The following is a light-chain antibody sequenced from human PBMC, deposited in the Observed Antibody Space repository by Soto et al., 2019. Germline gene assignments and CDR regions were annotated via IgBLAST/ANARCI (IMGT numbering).Light chain of an antibody. J-gene: IGKJ5*01. CDR1: QSISSW. Sequence: DIQMTQSPSTLSASVGDRVTITCRASQSISSWLAWYQQKPGKAPTLLIYDASTLERGVPSRFSGTGSGTEFTLSLDSLQPDDFATYYCQQYHTSSITFGQGTRLEIK. CDR2: DAS. V-gene: IGKV1-5*01. CDR3: QQYHTSSIT.